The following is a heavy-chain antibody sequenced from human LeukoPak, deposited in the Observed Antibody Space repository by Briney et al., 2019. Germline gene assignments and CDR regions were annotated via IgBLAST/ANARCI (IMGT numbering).Heavy chain of an antibody. CDR3: ARDIAAAANL. CDR1: GGSISSGGYY. CDR2: IYYSGST. V-gene: IGHV4-31*03. D-gene: IGHD6-13*01. J-gene: IGHJ2*01. Sequence: SETLSLTCTVSGGSISSGGYYWSWIRQHPGKGLEWIGYIYYSGSTYYNPSLKSRVTILVDTSKNQFSLKLSSVTAADTAVYYCARDIAAAANLWGRGTLVTVSS.